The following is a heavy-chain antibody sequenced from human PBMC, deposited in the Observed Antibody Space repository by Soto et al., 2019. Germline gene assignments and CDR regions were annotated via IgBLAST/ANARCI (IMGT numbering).Heavy chain of an antibody. CDR1: GFTFSSYS. J-gene: IGHJ4*02. CDR2: ISSSSSYI. CDR3: ATAPMIVVVTPDY. V-gene: IGHV3-21*01. Sequence: GGSLRLSCAASGFTFSSYSMNWVRQAPGKGLEWVSSISSSSSYIYYADSVKGRFTISRDNAKNSLYLQMNSLRAEDTAVYYCATAPMIVVVTPDYWGQGTLVTVSS. D-gene: IGHD3-22*01.